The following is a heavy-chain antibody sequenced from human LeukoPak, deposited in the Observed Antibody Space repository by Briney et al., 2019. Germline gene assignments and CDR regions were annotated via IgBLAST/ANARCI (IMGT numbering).Heavy chain of an antibody. CDR3: ARSCSGGSCYAIRGAQH. Sequence: PSETLSLTCTVSGGSISSYYWSWIRQPPGKGLEWIGYIYYSGSTNYNPSLKSRVTISVDTSKNQFSLELSSVTAADTAVYYCARSCSGGSCYAIRGAQHWGQGTLVTVSS. CDR2: IYYSGST. CDR1: GGSISSYY. D-gene: IGHD2-15*01. J-gene: IGHJ1*01. V-gene: IGHV4-59*08.